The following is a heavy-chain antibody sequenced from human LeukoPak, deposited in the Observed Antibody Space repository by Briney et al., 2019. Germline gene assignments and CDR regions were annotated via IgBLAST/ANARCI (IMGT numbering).Heavy chain of an antibody. J-gene: IGHJ4*02. CDR1: GFTFTTYG. CDR3: ARAVGPYDY. V-gene: IGHV3-33*01. Sequence: PGGSLRLSCAASGFTFTTYGIHWVRQAPGKGLEWVAAVWPDGSIKYYADSVKGRFTISRDDSKNTLFLQMNSLRAEDTAVYYCARAVGPYDYWGQGTLVTVSS. CDR2: VWPDGSIK. D-gene: IGHD3-16*01.